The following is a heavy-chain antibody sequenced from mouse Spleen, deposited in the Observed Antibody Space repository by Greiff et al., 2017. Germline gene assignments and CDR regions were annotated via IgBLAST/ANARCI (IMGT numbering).Heavy chain of an antibody. Sequence: VQLQQSGPELVKPGASVKISCKASGYSFTGYYMNWVKQSPEKSLEWIGEINPSTGGTTYNQKFKAKATLTVDKSSSTAYMQLKSLTSEDSAVYYCARRDWYYFDYWGQGTTLTVSS. CDR1: GYSFTGYY. V-gene: IGHV1-42*01. CDR3: ARRDWYYFDY. CDR2: INPSTGGT. J-gene: IGHJ2*01.